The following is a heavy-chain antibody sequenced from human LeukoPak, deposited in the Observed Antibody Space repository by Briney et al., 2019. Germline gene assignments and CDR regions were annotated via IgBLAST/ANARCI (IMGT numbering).Heavy chain of an antibody. V-gene: IGHV3-7*01. D-gene: IGHD2-2*01. CDR3: ARDFVPTNNIVVVPAAPDYGMDV. CDR1: GFTFSSYW. J-gene: IGHJ6*02. CDR2: IKQDGSEK. Sequence: GSLRLSCAASGFTFSSYWMSCVRQAPGKGLEWVANIKQDGSEKYYVVSVKGRFTISRDNAKNSLYLQMNSLRAEDTAVYYCARDFVPTNNIVVVPAAPDYGMDVWGQGTTVPVSS.